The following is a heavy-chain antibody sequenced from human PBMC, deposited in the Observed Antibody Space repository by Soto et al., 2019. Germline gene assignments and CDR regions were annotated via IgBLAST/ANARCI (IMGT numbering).Heavy chain of an antibody. V-gene: IGHV6-1*01. Sequence: SQTLSLTCAISGDSVSSNSAAWNWIRQSPSRGLEWLGSKYYRSKWYNDYAVSVKSRITINPDTSKNQFSLQLNSVTPEDTAVYYCARSSGGYARSYYYGMDVWGQGTTVTVSS. D-gene: IGHD5-12*01. J-gene: IGHJ6*02. CDR3: ARSSGGYARSYYYGMDV. CDR1: GDSVSSNSAA. CDR2: KYYRSKWYN.